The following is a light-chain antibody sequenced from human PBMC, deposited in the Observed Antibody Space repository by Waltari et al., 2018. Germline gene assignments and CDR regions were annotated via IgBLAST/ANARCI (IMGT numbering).Light chain of an antibody. CDR1: QDIGSS. CDR2: TTS. CDR3: QQFHSWPPWT. J-gene: IGKJ1*01. Sequence: EVVMTQSPAILSVSPGERVTLSCRASQDIGSSLVWYQQKPGQAPRLVIYTTSNRATGVPARFSGSGSGTEFTLTISSLQSEDFAVYYCQQFHSWPPWTFGQGTKVEMK. V-gene: IGKV3D-15*01.